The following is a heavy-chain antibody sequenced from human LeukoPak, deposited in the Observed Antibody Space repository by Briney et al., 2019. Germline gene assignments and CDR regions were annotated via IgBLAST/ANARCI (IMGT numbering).Heavy chain of an antibody. V-gene: IGHV4-4*07. CDR2: IYNSGNT. CDR1: GDSIIGSYY. CDR3: ARDSPFSDALDI. J-gene: IGHJ3*02. Sequence: SGTLSLTCTVSGDSIIGSYYWSWIRQPAGKGLEWIGRIYNSGNTNYNPSLKSRATTSVDTSKNQFSLNLRSGTAADTAVYYCARDSPFSDALDIWGQGTMVTVSS.